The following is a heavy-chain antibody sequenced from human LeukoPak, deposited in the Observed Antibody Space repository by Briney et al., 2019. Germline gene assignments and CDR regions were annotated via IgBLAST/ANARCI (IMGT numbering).Heavy chain of an antibody. CDR1: GFTFSSYA. J-gene: IGHJ4*02. D-gene: IGHD3-22*01. Sequence: GGSLRLSCAASGFTFSSYAMSWVRQAPGKGLEWVSAISGSGGSRYYADSVKGRFTISRENSKNTLYLQMNSLRAEDTAVYYCAKDRDYDSSGAFDNWGQGTLVTVSS. CDR2: ISGSGGSR. V-gene: IGHV3-23*01. CDR3: AKDRDYDSSGAFDN.